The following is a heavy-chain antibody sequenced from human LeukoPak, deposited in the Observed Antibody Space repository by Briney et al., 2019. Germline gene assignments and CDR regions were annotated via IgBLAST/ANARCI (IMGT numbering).Heavy chain of an antibody. CDR1: GYTFTGYY. J-gene: IGHJ4*02. Sequence: ASVKVSCKASGYTFTGYYMHWVRQAPGQGLEWMGWINPNNGGTNYAQKFQGRVTMTRDTSISTAYMELSRLRSDDTAVYYCARDGSVTRYCSSTSCYLGYWGQGTLVTVSS. V-gene: IGHV1-2*02. CDR2: INPNNGGT. CDR3: ARDGSVTRYCSSTSCYLGY. D-gene: IGHD2-2*01.